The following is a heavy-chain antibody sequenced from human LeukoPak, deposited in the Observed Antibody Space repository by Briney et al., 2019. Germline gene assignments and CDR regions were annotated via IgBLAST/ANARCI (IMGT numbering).Heavy chain of an antibody. D-gene: IGHD5-24*01. CDR1: GFTFSSYS. CDR2: ISSSSSYI. J-gene: IGHJ4*02. Sequence: GGSLRLSCAASGFTFSSYSMNWVRQAPGKGLEWVSSISSSSSYIYYADSVKGRFTISRDNAKNSLYLQMNSLRAEDTAVYYCARDGRDGYLYYFDYWGQGTLVTVSS. CDR3: ARDGRDGYLYYFDY. V-gene: IGHV3-21*01.